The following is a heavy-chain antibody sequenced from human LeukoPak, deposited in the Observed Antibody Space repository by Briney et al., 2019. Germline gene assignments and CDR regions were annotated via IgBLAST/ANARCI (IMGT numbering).Heavy chain of an antibody. J-gene: IGHJ4*02. Sequence: GGSLRLSCAASGFTFSTYGMHWVRQAPGKGLEWVAVKSYDGNYKYYADSVKGRFTISRDNSKNTLYLQMNSLRAEDTAVYSCAKDKFLVGASSFDYWGQGTLVTVSS. CDR3: AKDKFLVGASSFDY. V-gene: IGHV3-30*18. CDR2: KSYDGNYK. D-gene: IGHD1-26*01. CDR1: GFTFSTYG.